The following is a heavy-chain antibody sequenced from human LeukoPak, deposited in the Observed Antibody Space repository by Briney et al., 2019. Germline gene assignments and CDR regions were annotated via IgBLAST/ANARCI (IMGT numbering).Heavy chain of an antibody. CDR3: AKGGYSGYDYEGEYFDY. CDR2: ISGSGGST. Sequence: GSLRLSCAASGFTFSSYAMSWVRQAPGKGLEWVSAISGSGGSTYYADSVKGRFTISRDNSKNMLYLQMNSLRAEDTAVYYCAKGGYSGYDYEGEYFDYWGQGTLVTVSS. V-gene: IGHV3-23*01. J-gene: IGHJ4*02. D-gene: IGHD5-12*01. CDR1: GFTFSSYA.